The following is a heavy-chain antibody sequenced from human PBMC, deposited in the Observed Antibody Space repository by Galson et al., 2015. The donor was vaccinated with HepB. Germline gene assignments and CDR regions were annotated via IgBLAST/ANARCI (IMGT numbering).Heavy chain of an antibody. CDR3: TSARYSCYTKFDY. J-gene: IGHJ4*02. CDR1: GVNFNGFTFNNYC. V-gene: IGHV3-7*01. Sequence: LRLSCSTSGVNFNGFTFNNYCMNWVRQAPDMGLEWVANIKRDGSEKYYVDSVKGRFTISRDNAKYSVFLQVNNLRAEDTVIYYCTSARYSCYTKFDYWGQGSLVTVSS. D-gene: IGHD3-3*01. CDR2: IKRDGSEK.